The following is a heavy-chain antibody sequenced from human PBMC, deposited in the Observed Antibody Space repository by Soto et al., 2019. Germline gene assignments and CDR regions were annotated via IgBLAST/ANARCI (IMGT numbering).Heavy chain of an antibody. V-gene: IGHV3-21*01. D-gene: IGHD2-15*01. CDR3: ATTYCSGGYCFSSEY. CDR2: ITSDSSDI. CDR1: GITFRSYS. Sequence: PGGSLRLSCAASGITFRSYSMSWVRQAPGKGLEWVASITSDSSDIYYEDSVKGRFTISRDNGENSLYLQMTSLGAEDTGLYYCATTYCSGGYCFSSEYWGQGVLVTVSS. J-gene: IGHJ4*02.